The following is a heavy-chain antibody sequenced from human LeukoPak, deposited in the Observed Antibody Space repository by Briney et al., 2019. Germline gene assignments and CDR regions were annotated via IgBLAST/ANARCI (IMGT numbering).Heavy chain of an antibody. J-gene: IGHJ4*02. V-gene: IGHV3-74*01. CDR2: INSDGGTT. D-gene: IGHD5-12*01. CDR1: GFTFGTYW. CDR3: AKGRYSGYDTSYYFDY. Sequence: GGSLRLSCGASGFTFGTYWMHWVRQAPGKGLVWVSGINSDGGTTTYADSVKGRFTISRDNAKNTLYLQMNNLRAEDTAVYYCAKGRYSGYDTSYYFDYWGQGTLVTVSS.